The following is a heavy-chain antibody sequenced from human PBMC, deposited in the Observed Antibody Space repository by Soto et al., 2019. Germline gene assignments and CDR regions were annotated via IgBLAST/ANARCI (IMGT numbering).Heavy chain of an antibody. CDR1: GFTFSSYG. CDR3: ATDCDSSGYYLGDYFDY. J-gene: IGHJ4*02. V-gene: IGHV3-30*03. CDR2: ISYDGSNK. D-gene: IGHD3-22*01. Sequence: QVQLVESGGGVVQPGRSLRLSCAASGFTFSSYGMNWVRQAPGKGLEWVAVISYDGSNKYYADSVKGRFTISRDNSKNALYLQMNSLRDEDTVVYYCATDCDSSGYYLGDYFDYWGQGTLVTVSS.